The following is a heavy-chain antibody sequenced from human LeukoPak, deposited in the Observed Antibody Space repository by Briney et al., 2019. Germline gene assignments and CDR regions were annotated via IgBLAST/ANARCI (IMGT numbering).Heavy chain of an antibody. CDR3: ARRTVDTSSMDV. Sequence: SETLSLTCTVSGDSISSSNYYWDWIRQPPGKGLEWIGNFHNRRGTYYNPSLKSRVTMAADTSKNEFSLKLSSMAAADTAVYYCARRTVDTSSMDVWGKGTTVIVSS. CDR2: FHNRRGT. CDR1: GDSISSSNYY. D-gene: IGHD2-2*01. J-gene: IGHJ6*03. V-gene: IGHV4-39*07.